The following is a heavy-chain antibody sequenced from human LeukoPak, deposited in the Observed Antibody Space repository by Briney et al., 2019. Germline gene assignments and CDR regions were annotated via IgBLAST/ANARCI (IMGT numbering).Heavy chain of an antibody. J-gene: IGHJ4*02. CDR2: IYHSGST. V-gene: IGHV4-59*01. Sequence: SETLSLTCTVSGGSISTYYWSWIRQPPGKGLEWIGYIYHSGSTKYNPSLKSRVTISVDTSKNQFSLKLSSVTAADTAVYYCASSRGRWLQSDTGGYFDYWGQGTLVTVSS. CDR3: ASSRGRWLQSDTGGYFDY. CDR1: GGSISTYY. D-gene: IGHD5-24*01.